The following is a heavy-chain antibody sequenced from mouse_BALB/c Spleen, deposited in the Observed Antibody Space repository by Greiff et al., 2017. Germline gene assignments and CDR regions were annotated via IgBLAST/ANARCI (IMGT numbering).Heavy chain of an antibody. Sequence: EVQLVESGGDLVKPGGSLKLSCAASGFTFSSYGMSWVRQTPDKRLEWVATISSGGSYTYYPDSVKGRFTISRDNAKNTLYLQMSSLKSEDTAMYYCARHKKYGNYDAMDYWGQGTSVTVSS. CDR2: ISSGGSYT. V-gene: IGHV5-6*01. CDR3: ARHKKYGNYDAMDY. D-gene: IGHD2-10*02. CDR1: GFTFSSYG. J-gene: IGHJ4*01.